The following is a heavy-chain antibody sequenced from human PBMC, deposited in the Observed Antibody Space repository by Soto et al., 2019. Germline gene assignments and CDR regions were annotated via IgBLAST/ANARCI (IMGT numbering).Heavy chain of an antibody. CDR1: GFTVSSSH. CDR2: IYSGGNS. V-gene: IGHV3-53*01. CDR3: ARLGPYGSETYSFRYNWFDP. D-gene: IGHD3-10*01. Sequence: GGSLRLSCTTSGFTVSSSHMSWVRQAPGKGLERVSVIYSGGNSYYAVSVQGRFTISRDNSKNTVYLQMNSLRGEDTAIYYCARLGPYGSETYSFRYNWFDPWGQGTLVTVSS. J-gene: IGHJ5*02.